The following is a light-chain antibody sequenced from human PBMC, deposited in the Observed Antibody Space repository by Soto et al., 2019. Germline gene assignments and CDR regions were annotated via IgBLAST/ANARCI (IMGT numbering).Light chain of an antibody. Sequence: EIVMTQSPATLSVSPGERVTLSCRASQTVTSNLAWYQQKPGQAPRLLIYSASTRATAIPARFSGSGSGTEFTLTVSSLQSEDFAVYYCQQYNNWPFTFGGGTKVEIK. CDR2: SAS. V-gene: IGKV3-15*01. J-gene: IGKJ4*01. CDR1: QTVTSN. CDR3: QQYNNWPFT.